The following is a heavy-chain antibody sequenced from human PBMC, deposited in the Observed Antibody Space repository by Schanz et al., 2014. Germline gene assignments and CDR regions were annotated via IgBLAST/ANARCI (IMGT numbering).Heavy chain of an antibody. J-gene: IGHJ3*02. CDR2: ISAYNGNT. CDR3: AREMLDIVATMDDDAFDI. V-gene: IGHV1-18*01. CDR1: GGTFTSYA. D-gene: IGHD5-12*01. Sequence: QVQLVQSGAEVRKPGSSVRVSCTASGGTFTSYAFSWVRQAPGQGLEWMGRISAYNGNTNYAQKFQGRVTMTRDTSISTAYMEMSRLISDDTAVYYCAREMLDIVATMDDDAFDIWGQGTMVTVSS.